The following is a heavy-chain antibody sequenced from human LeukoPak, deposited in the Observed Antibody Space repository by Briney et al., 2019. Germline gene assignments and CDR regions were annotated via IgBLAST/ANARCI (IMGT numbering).Heavy chain of an antibody. CDR1: GGSISSSSYY. D-gene: IGHD3-22*01. Sequence: SETLSLTCTVSGGSISSSSYYWGWIRQPPVKGLEWIGSIYYSGSTYYNPSLKSRVTISVDTSKNQFSLKLSSVTAADTAVYYCARGGSSGYPTMIDYWGQGTLVTVSS. J-gene: IGHJ4*02. CDR2: IYYSGST. V-gene: IGHV4-39*07. CDR3: ARGGSSGYPTMIDY.